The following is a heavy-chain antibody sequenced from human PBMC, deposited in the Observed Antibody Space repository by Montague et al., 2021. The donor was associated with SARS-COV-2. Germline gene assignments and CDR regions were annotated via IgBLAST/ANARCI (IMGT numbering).Heavy chain of an antibody. J-gene: IGHJ3*02. CDR3: ASPTYYYDSSGSDAFDI. CDR2: IYYSGST. V-gene: IGHV4-39*01. D-gene: IGHD3-22*01. CDR1: GGSISSSSYY. Sequence: SETLSLTCTVSGGSISSSSYYWGWIRQPPGKGLEWIGSIYYSGSTYYNPSLKSRVTISVDTSKNQFSLKLRSVAAADTAVYYCASPTYYYDSSGSDAFDIWGQGTMVTVSS.